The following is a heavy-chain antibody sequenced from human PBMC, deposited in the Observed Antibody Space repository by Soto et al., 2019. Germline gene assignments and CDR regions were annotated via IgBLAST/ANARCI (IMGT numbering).Heavy chain of an antibody. J-gene: IGHJ3*02. D-gene: IGHD2-15*01. CDR2: IIPIFGTA. Sequence: QVQLVQSGAEVKKPGSSVKVSCKASGGTFSSYAISWVRQAPGQGLEWMGGIIPIFGTANYAQKFQGRVTITADEYTSTVYMELSSLKFEDTAVYYCARNYCSGCSCYFTDAFDIWGQGTMVTVSS. CDR1: GGTFSSYA. CDR3: ARNYCSGCSCYFTDAFDI. V-gene: IGHV1-69*01.